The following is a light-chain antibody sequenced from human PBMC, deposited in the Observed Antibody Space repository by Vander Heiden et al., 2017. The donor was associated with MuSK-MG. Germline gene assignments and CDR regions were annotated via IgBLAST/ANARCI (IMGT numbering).Light chain of an antibody. V-gene: IGKV3-15*01. CDR2: GGS. CDR1: QSVGSN. J-gene: IGKJ1*01. CDR3: HQDKDWPPKT. Sequence: LMTQSPATLSVSPGETSTLSCSASQSVGSNVACYQQRPRQAPRLLMYGGSTRAIGNPGRFSGNGSGTEFTLTISIRKSVAFAVYYCHQDKDWPPKTFGQGTKVQIK.